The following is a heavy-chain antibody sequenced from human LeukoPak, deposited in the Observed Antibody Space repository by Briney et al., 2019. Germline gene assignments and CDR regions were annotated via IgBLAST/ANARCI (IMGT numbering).Heavy chain of an antibody. V-gene: IGHV3-53*01. CDR1: GFTVSSNY. D-gene: IGHD6-13*01. CDR2: IYSGGST. CDR3: ARESSIAAVH. Sequence: GGSLRLSCAVSGFTVSSNYMSWARQAPGKGLEWVSVIYSGGSTYYADSVKGRFTISRDNSKNTLYLQMNSLRAEDTAVYYCARESSIAAVHWGQGTLVTVSS. J-gene: IGHJ4*02.